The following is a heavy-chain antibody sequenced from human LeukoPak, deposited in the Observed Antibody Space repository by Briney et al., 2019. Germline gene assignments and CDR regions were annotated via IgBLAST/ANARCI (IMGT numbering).Heavy chain of an antibody. CDR3: DY. CDR2: VYYSGST. D-gene: IGHD3-10*01. CDR1: GGSISTYY. V-gene: IGHV4-59*01. Sequence: SETLSLTCSVSGGSISTYYWSWIRQPPGKGLEWIGYVYYSGSTNYNPSLMGRVTMSVDTYTAMYYCARSELLWFGGVKSGFDYWGRGTLVTVSS. J-gene: IGHJ4*02.